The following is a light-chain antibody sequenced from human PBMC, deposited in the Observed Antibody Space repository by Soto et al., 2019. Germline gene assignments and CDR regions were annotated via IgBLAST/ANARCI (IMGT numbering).Light chain of an antibody. Sequence: EIVLTQSPGTLSLSPGERATLSCRASQSVSNNYLAWYQQKPGQAPRLLIYGASNRATGIPDRFSGSGSGTDFTLTISRLEPEEFAGYYCQQYGSSGTFGQGTKVEIK. J-gene: IGKJ1*01. V-gene: IGKV3-20*01. CDR3: QQYGSSGT. CDR2: GAS. CDR1: QSVSNNY.